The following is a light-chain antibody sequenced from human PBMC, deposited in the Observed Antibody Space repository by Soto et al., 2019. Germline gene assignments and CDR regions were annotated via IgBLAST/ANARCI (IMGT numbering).Light chain of an antibody. CDR3: QQYNQWPPWT. CDR2: GAS. CDR1: QSISSN. V-gene: IGKV3-15*01. J-gene: IGKJ1*01. Sequence: EIVMTQSPATLSVSPGERATLSCWASQSISSNLAWYQQKPGQSPRLLIYGASTRAPGLPARFSGSGSGTEFTLTISSLQSEDLAVYYCQQYNQWPPWTFGQGTKVEI.